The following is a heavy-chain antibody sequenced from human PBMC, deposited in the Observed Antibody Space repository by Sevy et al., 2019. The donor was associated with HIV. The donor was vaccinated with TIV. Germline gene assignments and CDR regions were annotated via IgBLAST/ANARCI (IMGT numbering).Heavy chain of an antibody. CDR3: ARGIRGCSGSGY. V-gene: IGHV3-48*02. D-gene: IGHD6-19*01. Sequence: GGSLRLSCTVSGFSFSSYTLNWVRQAPGKGLEWVSYMSSSSSSIYYADSVKGRFTISRDNAKNSLYLQMNSLRDEDTAVYYCARGIRGCSGSGYWGQGTLVTVSS. CDR2: MSSSSSSI. CDR1: GFSFSSYT. J-gene: IGHJ4*03.